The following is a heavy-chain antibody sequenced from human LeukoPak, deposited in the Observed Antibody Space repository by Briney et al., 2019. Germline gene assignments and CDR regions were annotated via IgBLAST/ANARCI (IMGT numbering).Heavy chain of an antibody. D-gene: IGHD5-24*01. J-gene: IGHJ2*01. V-gene: IGHV4-59*01. Sequence: SETLSLTCTVSGGSIRSYYWSWIRQPPGKGLEWIGYIHYSGSTTYNPFLKSRITISVDTSKNQFSLKLSSVTAADTAVYFCARDFGGSDGYTGYWYFDLWGRGTLVTVPS. CDR2: IHYSGST. CDR3: ARDFGGSDGYTGYWYFDL. CDR1: GGSIRSYY.